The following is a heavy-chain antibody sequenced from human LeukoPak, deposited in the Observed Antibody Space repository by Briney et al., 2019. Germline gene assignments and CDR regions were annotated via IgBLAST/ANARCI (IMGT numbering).Heavy chain of an antibody. CDR2: IRQDGNEK. V-gene: IGHV3-7*01. J-gene: IGHJ4*02. Sequence: GGSLRLSCAASGFTFSTYGMSWVRQAPGKGLEWVANIRQDGNEKHYVDSVKGRFTISRDNAKNSLFLQMNSLRDEDTAIYYCARDQGSLPSDSWGQGTLVSVSS. CDR1: GFTFSTYG. CDR3: ARDQGSLPSDS. D-gene: IGHD6-13*01.